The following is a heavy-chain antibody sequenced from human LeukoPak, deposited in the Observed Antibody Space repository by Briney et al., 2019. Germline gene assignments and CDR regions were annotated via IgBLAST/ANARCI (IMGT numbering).Heavy chain of an antibody. CDR1: GFSFSSYE. D-gene: IGHD6-19*01. V-gene: IGHV3-48*03. J-gene: IGHJ4*02. CDR3: ASTRSTSDWYTRGFEY. Sequence: GSLRLSCADSGFSFSSYEMNWVRQPPGKGLEWISYISSSGSITFYADSEKGRFTISRDNARNSLYLQMNSLRAEDTAVYYCASTRSTSDWYTRGFEYWGQGTLVTVSS. CDR2: ISSSGSIT.